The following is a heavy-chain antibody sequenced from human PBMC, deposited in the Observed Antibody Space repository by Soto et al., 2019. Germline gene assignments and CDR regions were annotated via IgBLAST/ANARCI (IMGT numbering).Heavy chain of an antibody. V-gene: IGHV4-34*01. Sequence: SETLSLTCAVYGGSFSGYYWSWIRQPPGKGLEWIGEINHSGSTNYNPSLKSRVTISVDTSKNQFSLKLSSVTAADTAVYYCARETGTLLWFGESIYYFDYWGQGTLVTVSS. J-gene: IGHJ4*02. CDR2: INHSGST. CDR3: ARETGTLLWFGESIYYFDY. D-gene: IGHD3-10*01. CDR1: GGSFSGYY.